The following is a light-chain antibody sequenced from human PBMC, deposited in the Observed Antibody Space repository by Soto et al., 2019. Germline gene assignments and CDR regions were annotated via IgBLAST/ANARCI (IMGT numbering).Light chain of an antibody. V-gene: IGKV1-39*01. CDR3: QKSSRTLFT. CDR1: QSISSY. CDR2: AAT. Sequence: DIQLTQSPSSLSASVGDRVSITCRASQSISSYLNWYQHKPGKAPTVLIYAATSLQSGVPSRFSGSGSGTEFTLTLNRPQPGEFATYQWQKSSRTLFTFCQGTKLEIK. J-gene: IGKJ2*01.